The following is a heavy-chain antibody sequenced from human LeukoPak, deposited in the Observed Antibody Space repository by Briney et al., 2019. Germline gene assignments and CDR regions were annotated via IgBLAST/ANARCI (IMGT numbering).Heavy chain of an antibody. CDR1: GGSFSGYY. J-gene: IGHJ3*02. CDR2: INHSGST. Sequence: SETLSLTCAVYGGSFSGYYWSWIRQPPGKGLEWIGEINHSGSTNYNPSLRSRVTISVDTSKNQFSLKLSSVTAADTAVYYCARGIQLWSWGAFDIWGQGTIVTVSS. D-gene: IGHD5-18*01. CDR3: ARGIQLWSWGAFDI. V-gene: IGHV4-34*01.